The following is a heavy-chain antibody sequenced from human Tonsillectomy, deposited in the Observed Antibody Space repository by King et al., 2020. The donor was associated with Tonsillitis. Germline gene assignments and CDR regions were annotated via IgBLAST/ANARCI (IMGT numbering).Heavy chain of an antibody. CDR1: GLMFHVHEDYA. J-gene: IGHJ4*01. Sequence: VQLVESGGGLVQPGRSLRLSCAASGLMFHVHEDYAMHWVRQAPGKGLEWVSGISWTTGAVGYADSVKGRFTISRDKAKNSLYLQMNSLRAEDTALYYGGEDRGGVVGGGGGEGGGGAGAGAATRGPSGGGGGRGSRRGGGGGGGVGCVVRDY. D-gene: IGHD1-26*01. CDR2: ISWTTGAV. CDR3: GEDRGGVVGGGGGEGGGGAGAGAATRGPSGGGGGRGSRRGGGGGGGVGCVVRDY. V-gene: IGHV3-9*01.